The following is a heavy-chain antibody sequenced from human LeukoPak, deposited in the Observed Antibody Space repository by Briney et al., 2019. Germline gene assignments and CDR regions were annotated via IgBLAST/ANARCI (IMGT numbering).Heavy chain of an antibody. D-gene: IGHD5-18*01. CDR2: LNPNSGGT. V-gene: IGHV1-2*02. CDR1: GYTVTGHY. CDR3: AKDAYSGFSSSYNMDS. J-gene: IGHJ4*02. Sequence: ASVKVSCKASGYTVTGHYLRWVRQAPGQGLEWMGWLNPNSGGTNYAQKFQGRVTMTRDTSINTAYMELNSLTSDDTAMYYCAKDAYSGFSSSYNMDSWGQGTLVTVSS.